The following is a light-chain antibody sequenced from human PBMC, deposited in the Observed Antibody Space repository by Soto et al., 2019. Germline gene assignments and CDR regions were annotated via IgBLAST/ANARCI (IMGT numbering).Light chain of an antibody. Sequence: TQSPATLSVSPGAGATLSCRASQSVGSNLAWYKQKPGQTPRVLIYAASSRATGIPDRFSGSGSGTEFTLTIRGLEPDDFAVYYCQKYGSFWTFGHGTRLEIK. J-gene: IGKJ5*01. CDR1: QSVGSN. CDR3: QKYGSFWT. CDR2: AAS. V-gene: IGKV3-20*01.